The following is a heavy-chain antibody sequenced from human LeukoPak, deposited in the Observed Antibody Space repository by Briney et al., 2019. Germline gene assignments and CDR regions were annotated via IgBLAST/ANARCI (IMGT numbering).Heavy chain of an antibody. J-gene: IGHJ5*02. CDR1: GFTFSSYS. Sequence: PGGSLRLSCAASGFTFSSYSMNWVRQAPGKGLEWVAAIQYDGSNSFYLDSVRGRFTISRDNSKNTLFLQMNSLRGDDTAVYYCAKDVGSNSLYNWFDPWGQGTLVTVSS. CDR3: AKDVGSNSLYNWFDP. V-gene: IGHV3-30*18. CDR2: IQYDGSNS. D-gene: IGHD2-15*01.